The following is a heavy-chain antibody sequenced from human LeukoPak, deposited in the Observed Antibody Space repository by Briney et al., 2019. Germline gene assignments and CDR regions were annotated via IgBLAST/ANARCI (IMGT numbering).Heavy chain of an antibody. CDR1: GFTFSNYG. V-gene: IGHV3-48*01. CDR2: ISTTGTTI. D-gene: IGHD2-15*01. CDR3: ASLDIVVVVAHYGMDV. Sequence: SGGSLRLSCSVSGFTFSNYGLHWVRQAPGKGLEWLSYISTTGTTIHYADSVKGRFTISRDNSKNTLYLQMNSLRAEDTAVYYCASLDIVVVVAHYGMDVWGQGTTVTVSS. J-gene: IGHJ6*02.